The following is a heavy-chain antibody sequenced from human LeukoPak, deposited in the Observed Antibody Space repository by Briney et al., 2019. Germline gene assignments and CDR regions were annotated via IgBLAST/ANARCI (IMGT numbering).Heavy chain of an antibody. Sequence: GGSLRLSCAASGFTFSSYAMSWIRQAPGKGLEWVSAISGSGGSTYYADSVKGRFTISRDNSKNTLYLQMNSLRAEDTAVYYCAKDREVVVAATFDYWGQGTLVTVSS. CDR2: ISGSGGST. CDR3: AKDREVVVAATFDY. D-gene: IGHD2-15*01. CDR1: GFTFSSYA. J-gene: IGHJ4*02. V-gene: IGHV3-23*01.